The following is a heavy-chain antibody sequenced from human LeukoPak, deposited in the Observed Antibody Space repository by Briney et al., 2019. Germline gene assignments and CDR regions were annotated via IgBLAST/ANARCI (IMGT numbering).Heavy chain of an antibody. CDR1: GFTFSDHY. V-gene: IGHV3-72*01. Sequence: GGSLRLSCAASGFTFSDHYMDWVRQAPGKGLEWVGRGRNKASGYTTEYAASVRGRFTISRDDSENSLYLQMNSLTTEDTAVFYCARDQYDTWSRRGNFDSWGQGTLVIVSS. D-gene: IGHD3-3*01. CDR3: ARDQYDTWSRRGNFDS. J-gene: IGHJ4*02. CDR2: GRNKASGYTT.